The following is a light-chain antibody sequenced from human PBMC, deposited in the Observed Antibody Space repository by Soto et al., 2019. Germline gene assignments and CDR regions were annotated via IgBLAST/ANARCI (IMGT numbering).Light chain of an antibody. CDR3: HQYGSSPGT. Sequence: EIVLTQSPGTLSLSPGERATLSCRASHIVTSNYLAWYQQKRGQAPRLLIWGASIRATDLPDRFRGGGSGTDFTLTISRLEAEDFAVYYCHQYGSSPGTFGQGTKVDIK. J-gene: IGKJ1*01. CDR2: GAS. CDR1: HIVTSNY. V-gene: IGKV3-20*01.